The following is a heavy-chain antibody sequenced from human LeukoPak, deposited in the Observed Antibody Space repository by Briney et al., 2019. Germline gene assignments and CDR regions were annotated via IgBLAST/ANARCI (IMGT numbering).Heavy chain of an antibody. CDR2: IYYSGSA. Sequence: SETLSLTCTVSGGSISSGGSYWSWVRQHPGKGLEWIAYIYYSGSAYHNPTLKSRASISVDTSRHQFSLKLSSVTAADTAVYFCARDGSSSWEYYYYGMDVWGQGTTVTVSS. CDR1: GGSISSGGSY. V-gene: IGHV4-31*03. D-gene: IGHD6-13*01. CDR3: ARDGSSSWEYYYYGMDV. J-gene: IGHJ6*02.